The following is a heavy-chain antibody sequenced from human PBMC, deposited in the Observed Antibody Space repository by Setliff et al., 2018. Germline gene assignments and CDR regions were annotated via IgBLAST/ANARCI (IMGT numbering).Heavy chain of an antibody. J-gene: IGHJ3*02. D-gene: IGHD3-22*01. CDR2: IYYSGST. V-gene: IGHV4-30-4*08. Sequence: SVTLSLTCTVSGGSISSGDYYWRWIRQPPGKGLEFVGYIYYSGSTNYNPSLKSRVTISIDTSKNQFSLKVSSVTAADTAVYYCASAPLLYSDSSGLSGTFDIWGQGTMVTVSS. CDR3: ASAPLLYSDSSGLSGTFDI. CDR1: GGSISSGDYY.